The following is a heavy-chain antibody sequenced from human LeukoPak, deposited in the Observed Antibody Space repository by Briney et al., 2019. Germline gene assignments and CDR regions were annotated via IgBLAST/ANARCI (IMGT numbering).Heavy chain of an antibody. J-gene: IGHJ3*02. V-gene: IGHV4-59*01. D-gene: IGHD3-22*01. Sequence: PSETLSLTCTVSGGSISSYYWSWIRQPPEKGLEWIGYIYYSGSTNYNPSLKSRVTISVDTSRNQFSLKLSSVTAADTAVYYCARRDSSGYYPDAFDIWGQGTMVTVSS. CDR1: GGSISSYY. CDR2: IYYSGST. CDR3: ARRDSSGYYPDAFDI.